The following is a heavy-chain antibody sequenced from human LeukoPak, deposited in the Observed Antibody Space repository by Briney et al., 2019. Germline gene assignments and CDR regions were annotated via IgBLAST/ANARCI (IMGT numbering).Heavy chain of an antibody. CDR3: ARGNAPLPFDY. Sequence: PGGSLRLSCAGSGFTFSTYSIHWVRQAPGKGLEWVSSISSDGGYIYYADSVKGRFTISRDNAKNSVYLQMKSLRAEDTAVYNCARGNAPLPFDYWGQGTLVTVSS. J-gene: IGHJ4*02. CDR2: ISSDGGYI. CDR1: GFTFSTYS. V-gene: IGHV3-21*01. D-gene: IGHD2-2*01.